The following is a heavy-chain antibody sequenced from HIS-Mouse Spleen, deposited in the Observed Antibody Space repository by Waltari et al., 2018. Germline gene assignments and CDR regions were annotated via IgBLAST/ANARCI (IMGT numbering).Heavy chain of an antibody. V-gene: IGHV4-59*01. CDR1: GGSISSYY. J-gene: IGHJ2*01. CDR3: ARASRDLLLPRYFDL. Sequence: QVQLQESGPGLVKPSETLSLTCTVSGGSISSYYWSWIRQPPGKGLEWIGYDSGSTNYDPPLKSRVTISVGTSKNQFSLKLSSVTAADTAVYYCARASRDLLLPRYFDLWGRGTLVTVSS. CDR2: YDSGST.